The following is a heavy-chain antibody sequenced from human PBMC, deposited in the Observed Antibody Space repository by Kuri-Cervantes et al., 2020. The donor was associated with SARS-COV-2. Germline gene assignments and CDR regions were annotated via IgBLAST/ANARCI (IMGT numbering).Heavy chain of an antibody. J-gene: IGHJ4*02. D-gene: IGHD3-10*01. V-gene: IGHV3-43D*03. Sequence: GESLKISCAASGFTFDDYAIRWVRQAPGKGLEWVSLISWDGGSTYYADSVKGRFTISRDNSKNSLYLQMNSLRAEDTALYYCAKDSNYYVSGSYLDYWGQGTLVTVSS. CDR1: GFTFDDYA. CDR2: ISWDGGST. CDR3: AKDSNYYVSGSYLDY.